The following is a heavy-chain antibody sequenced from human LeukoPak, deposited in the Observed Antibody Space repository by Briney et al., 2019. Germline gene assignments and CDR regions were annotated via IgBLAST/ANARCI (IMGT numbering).Heavy chain of an antibody. CDR1: GGSISSGSYY. V-gene: IGHV4-61*02. Sequence: PSETLSLTCTVSGGSISSGSYYWSWIRQPAGKGLEWIGRIYTSGSTNYNPSLKSRVTISVDTSKNQFSLKLSSVTAADTAVYYCARGPFRYYDILTGYTGDWFDPWGQGTLVTVSS. J-gene: IGHJ5*02. CDR2: IYTSGST. CDR3: ARGPFRYYDILTGYTGDWFDP. D-gene: IGHD3-9*01.